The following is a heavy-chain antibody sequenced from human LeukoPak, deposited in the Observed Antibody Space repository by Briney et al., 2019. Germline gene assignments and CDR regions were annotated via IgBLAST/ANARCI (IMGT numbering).Heavy chain of an antibody. D-gene: IGHD2-2*01. CDR3: ARAGRSYQLLPYYYYGMDV. J-gene: IGHJ6*02. CDR2: IYSSGST. Sequence: LETPSPTRTVSGGSINSFYWGWVRQPAREGLGWIGRIYSSGSTNYNPSLKSRVTMSVDTSKNQFSLKLSSVTAADTAVYYCARAGRSYQLLPYYYYGMDVWGQGTTVTVSS. V-gene: IGHV4-4*07. CDR1: GGSINSFY.